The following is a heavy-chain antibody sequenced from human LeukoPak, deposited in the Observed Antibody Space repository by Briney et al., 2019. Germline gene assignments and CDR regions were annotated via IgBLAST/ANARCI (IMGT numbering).Heavy chain of an antibody. J-gene: IGHJ4*02. V-gene: IGHV4-59*11. Sequence: SETLSLTCTVSDGPIRSHYWTWIRQSPVKGLEWIEDISNSGSTSYNPSLKSRVTISIDTSKNQFSLKLTSVTAADTAVYFCARGQQWLAFFYYWGQGTLVTVSS. CDR3: ARGQQWLAFFYY. D-gene: IGHD6-19*01. CDR1: DGPIRSHY. CDR2: ISNSGST.